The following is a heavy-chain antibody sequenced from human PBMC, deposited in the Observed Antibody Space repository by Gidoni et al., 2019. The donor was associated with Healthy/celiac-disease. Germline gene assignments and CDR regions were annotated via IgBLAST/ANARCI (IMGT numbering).Heavy chain of an antibody. V-gene: IGHV4-38-2*01. CDR1: GYSISSGYY. CDR2: IYHSGST. J-gene: IGHJ3*02. CDR3: ARPNYSNDAFDI. Sequence: QVQLQESGPGLVKPSETLSLTCAVSGYSISSGYYWGWIRQPPGKGLEWIGSIYHSGSTYYNPSLKSRVTISVDTSKNQFSLKLSSVTAADTAVYYCARPNYSNDAFDIWGQGTMVTVSS. D-gene: IGHD6-13*01.